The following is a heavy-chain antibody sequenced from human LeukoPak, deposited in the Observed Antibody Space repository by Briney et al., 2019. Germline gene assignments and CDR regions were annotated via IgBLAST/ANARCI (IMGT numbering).Heavy chain of an antibody. J-gene: IGHJ4*02. Sequence: GGSLRLSCAVSGITLSNYGMAWVRQAPGKGLEWVASLSASGGGTSYADSVRGRFTISRDNAKNTLYLQMNSLRAEDTAAYFCAKRGVVIRVILVGFHKEAYYFDSWGQGVLVTVSS. CDR3: AKRGVVIRVILVGFHKEAYYFDS. CDR1: GITLSNYG. V-gene: IGHV3-23*01. D-gene: IGHD3-22*01. CDR2: LSASGGGT.